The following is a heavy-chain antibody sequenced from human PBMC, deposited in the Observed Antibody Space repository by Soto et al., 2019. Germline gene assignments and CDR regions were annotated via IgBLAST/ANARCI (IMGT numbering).Heavy chain of an antibody. V-gene: IGHV5-10-1*01. CDR3: ARRYSSNCYYGMDV. CDR1: GYSFTRYW. J-gene: IGHJ6*02. CDR2: IDPSDSYT. D-gene: IGHD5-18*01. Sequence: GEYLKISCKGSGYSFTRYWISWVRQMPGKGLEWMGRIDPSDSYTNYSPSFQGHVTISADKSISTAYLQWSSLKASDTAMYYCARRYSSNCYYGMDVWGQGTTVTVSS.